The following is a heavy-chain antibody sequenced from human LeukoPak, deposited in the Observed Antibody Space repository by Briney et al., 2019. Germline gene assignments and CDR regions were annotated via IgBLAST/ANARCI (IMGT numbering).Heavy chain of an antibody. D-gene: IGHD5-24*01. CDR1: GFTFDDYG. CDR3: AKGDGYNSDFDY. CDR2: INWNGGST. J-gene: IGHJ4*02. Sequence: GGSLRLSCAASGFTFDDYGMSWVRQAPGKGLEWVSGINWNGGSTGYADSVKGRFTISRDNAKNSLYLQMNSLRAEDTALYYCAKGDGYNSDFDYWGQGTLVTVSS. V-gene: IGHV3-20*04.